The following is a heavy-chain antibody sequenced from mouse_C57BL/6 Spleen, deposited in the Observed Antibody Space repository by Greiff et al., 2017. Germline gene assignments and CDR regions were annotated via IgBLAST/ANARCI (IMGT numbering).Heavy chain of an antibody. Sequence: EVQLVESGGDLVKPGGSLKLSCAASGFTFSSYGMSWVRQTPDKRLEWVATISSGGSYTYYPDSVKGRFTISRDNANNTLYLQLSSLKSEDTAVYCCARPRENYFDYWGQGTTLTVSS. CDR1: GFTFSSYG. CDR3: ARPRENYFDY. V-gene: IGHV5-6*01. CDR2: ISSGGSYT. J-gene: IGHJ2*01.